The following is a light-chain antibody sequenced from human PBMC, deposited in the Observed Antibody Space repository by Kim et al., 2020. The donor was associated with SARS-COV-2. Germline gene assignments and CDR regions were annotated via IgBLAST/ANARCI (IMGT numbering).Light chain of an antibody. V-gene: IGKV3-20*01. CDR2: GAS. CDR3: QQYGSSPTT. CDR1: QPLSSSY. J-gene: IGKJ5*01. Sequence: APGESATLSCRASQPLSSSYLAWYQQIPGQAPRLLIYGASSSATAVPARFSGSGSGTDFTHTISRLEPEDFAVYFCQQYGSSPTTFGQGTRLEIK.